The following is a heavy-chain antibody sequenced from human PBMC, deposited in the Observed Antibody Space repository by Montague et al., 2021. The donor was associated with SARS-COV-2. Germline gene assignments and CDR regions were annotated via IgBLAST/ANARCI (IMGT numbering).Heavy chain of an antibody. V-gene: IGHV3-48*03. D-gene: IGHD3-3*01. J-gene: IGHJ6*03. Sequence: SLRLSCAASGFTFSSYEMNWVHQAPGKGLEWVSYISSSGSTTYYADSVKGRFTISRDNAKNSLYLQMNSLRAEDTAVYYCASDYVAVGKEWFSYDYYMDVWGKGTTVTVSS. CDR3: ASDYVAVGKEWFSYDYYMDV. CDR2: ISSSGSTT. CDR1: GFTFSSYE.